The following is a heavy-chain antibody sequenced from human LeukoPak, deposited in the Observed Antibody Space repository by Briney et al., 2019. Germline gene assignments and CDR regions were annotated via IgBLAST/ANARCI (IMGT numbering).Heavy chain of an antibody. CDR1: GFTFSSYS. V-gene: IGHV3-21*01. D-gene: IGHD3-10*01. Sequence: GGSLRLSCAASGFTFSSYSMNWVRQAPGKGLEWVSSISSSSSYIYYADSVKGRFTISRDNAKNPLYLQMNSLRAEDTAVYYCSLIGAPRDFDYWGQGTLVTVSS. J-gene: IGHJ4*02. CDR3: SLIGAPRDFDY. CDR2: ISSSSSYI.